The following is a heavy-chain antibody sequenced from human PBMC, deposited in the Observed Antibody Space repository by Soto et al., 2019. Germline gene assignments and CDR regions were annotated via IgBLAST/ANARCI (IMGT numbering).Heavy chain of an antibody. J-gene: IGHJ6*03. Sequence: GASVKVSCKASGYTFTSYAMHWVRQAPGQRLEWMGWINAGNGNTKYSQKLQGRVTITRDTSASTAYMELSSLRSEDTAVYYCAREGSTVPAAIPLHYYSYMDVWGKGTTVTVSS. CDR2: INAGNGNT. CDR3: AREGSTVPAAIPLHYYSYMDV. CDR1: GYTFTSYA. V-gene: IGHV1-3*01. D-gene: IGHD2-2*02.